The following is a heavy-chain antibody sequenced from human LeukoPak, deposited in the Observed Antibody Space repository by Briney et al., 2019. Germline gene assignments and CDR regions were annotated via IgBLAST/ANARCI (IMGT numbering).Heavy chain of an antibody. D-gene: IGHD6-13*01. V-gene: IGHV4-34*01. CDR3: ARDGGSSWSHQYGLDV. J-gene: IGHJ6*02. CDR1: GGSFSGYY. Sequence: SETLSLTCAVYGGSFSGYYWSWIRQPPGKGLEWIGEINHSGSTNYNPSLKSRVTISVDTSKNQFSLKLSSVTAADTAVYYCARDGGSSWSHQYGLDVWARGPRSPSP. CDR2: INHSGST.